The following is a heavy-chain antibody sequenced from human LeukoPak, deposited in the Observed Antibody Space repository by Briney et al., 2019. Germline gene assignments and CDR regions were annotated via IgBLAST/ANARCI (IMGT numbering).Heavy chain of an antibody. CDR3: ARGFFSHYDFWSGYSRPHAFDI. D-gene: IGHD3-3*01. CDR2: INHSGST. J-gene: IGHJ3*02. CDR1: GGSFSGYY. Sequence: SETLSLTCAVYGGSFSGYYWSWIRQPPGKGLEWIGEINHSGSTNYNPSLKSRVTISVDTSKNQFSLKLSSVTAADTAVYYCARGFFSHYDFWSGYSRPHAFDIWGQGTMVTVSS. V-gene: IGHV4-34*01.